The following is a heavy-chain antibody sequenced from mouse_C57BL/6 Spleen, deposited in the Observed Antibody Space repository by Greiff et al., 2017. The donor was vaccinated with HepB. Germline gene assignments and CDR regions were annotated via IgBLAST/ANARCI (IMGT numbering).Heavy chain of an antibody. V-gene: IGHV1-18*01. CDR2: INPNNGGT. CDR1: GYTFTDYN. CDR3: ARMGLGRGAY. J-gene: IGHJ3*01. Sequence: EVQLMESGPELVKPGASVKIPCKASGYTFTDYNMDWVKQSHGKSLEWIGDINPNNGGTIYNQKFKGKATLTVDKSSSTAYMELRSLTSEDTAVYYCARMGLGRGAYWGQGTLVTVSA. D-gene: IGHD4-1*01.